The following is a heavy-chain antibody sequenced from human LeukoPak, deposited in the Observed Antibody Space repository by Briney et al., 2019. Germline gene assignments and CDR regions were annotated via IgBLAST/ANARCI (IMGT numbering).Heavy chain of an antibody. CDR2: IYNGGNT. V-gene: IGHV3-66*01. J-gene: IGHJ6*03. CDR1: GFTLSNHA. CDR3: AKSPESYTYYYYMDV. Sequence: GGSLRLSCAASGFTLSNHAMIWVRQAPGKGLEWVSVIYNGGNTYYTDSVKGRFTISRNNSKNTLYLQMNSLRAEDTAVYYCAKSPESYTYYYYMDVWGKGTTVTISS. D-gene: IGHD1-26*01.